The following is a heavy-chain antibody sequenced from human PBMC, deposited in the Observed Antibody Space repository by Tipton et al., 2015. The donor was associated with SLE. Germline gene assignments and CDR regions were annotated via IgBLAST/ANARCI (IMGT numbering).Heavy chain of an antibody. D-gene: IGHD1-26*01. CDR1: GGSISSSSYY. CDR2: IYYSGST. J-gene: IGHJ6*02. CDR3: ARAVGARGYYGLDV. Sequence: TLSLTCTVSGGSISSSSYYWGWIRQPPGKGLKWIGSIYYSGSTYYKPSLKSRVTISVDTSRNQFSLKMTSVTAADTAVYSCARAVGARGYYGLDVWGQGTTVTVSS. V-gene: IGHV4-39*07.